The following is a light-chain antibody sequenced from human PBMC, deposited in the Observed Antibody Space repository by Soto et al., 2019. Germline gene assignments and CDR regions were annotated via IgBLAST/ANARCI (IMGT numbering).Light chain of an antibody. J-gene: IGKJ1*01. V-gene: IGKV1-27*01. CDR2: AAS. CDR1: QGISNY. Sequence: DIQMTQSPSSLSASVGARVTITCRASQGISNYLAWYQQKPGKVPKLLIYAASTLQSGVPSRFSGSGAGTDFTLTIISLQPEDVATYYCQKYNSAPRTFGQGTKVEIK. CDR3: QKYNSAPRT.